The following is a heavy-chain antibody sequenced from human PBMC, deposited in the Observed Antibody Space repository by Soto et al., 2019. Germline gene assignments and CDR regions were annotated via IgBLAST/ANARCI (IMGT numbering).Heavy chain of an antibody. J-gene: IGHJ6*02. CDR3: AKDQASSYYDFWSGQYKYGMDV. D-gene: IGHD3-3*01. CDR2: ISGSGGST. V-gene: IGHV3-23*01. CDR1: GFTFSSYA. Sequence: GGSLRLSCAASGFTFSSYAMSWVRQAPGKGLEWVSAISGSGGSTYYADSVKGRLTISRDNSKNTLYLQMNSLRAEDTAVYYCAKDQASSYYDFWSGQYKYGMDVWGQGTTVTVSS.